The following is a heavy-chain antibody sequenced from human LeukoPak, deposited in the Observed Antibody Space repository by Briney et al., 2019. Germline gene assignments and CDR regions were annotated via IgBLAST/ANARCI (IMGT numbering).Heavy chain of an antibody. V-gene: IGHV3-23*01. J-gene: IGHJ4*02. Sequence: GGSLRLSCAASGFTFSSYAMSWVRQAPGKGLEWVSAISGSGGSTYYADSVKGRFTISRDNSKNTLYLQMNSLRAEDTAVYYCAKMGIRFLGWWTDYWGQGTLVTVSS. CDR1: GFTFSSYA. CDR3: AKMGIRFLGWWTDY. CDR2: ISGSGGST. D-gene: IGHD3-3*01.